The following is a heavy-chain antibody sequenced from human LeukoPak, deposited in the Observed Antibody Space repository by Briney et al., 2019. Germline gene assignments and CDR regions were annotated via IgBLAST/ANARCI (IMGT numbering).Heavy chain of an antibody. CDR2: IRYDGSNK. CDR3: AKYSTDYDFWSGKNYYYYMDV. Sequence: GGSLRLSCAASGFTFSSYGMHWVRQAPGKGLEWVAFIRYDGSNKYYADSVKGRFTISRDNSKNTLYLQMNSLRAEDTAVYYCAKYSTDYDFWSGKNYYYYMDVWGKGTTVTVSS. J-gene: IGHJ6*03. D-gene: IGHD3-3*01. CDR1: GFTFSSYG. V-gene: IGHV3-30*02.